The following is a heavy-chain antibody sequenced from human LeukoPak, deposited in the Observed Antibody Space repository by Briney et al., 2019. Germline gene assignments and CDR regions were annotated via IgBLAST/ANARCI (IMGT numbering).Heavy chain of an antibody. Sequence: GGSLRLSCAASGFTFNSYAMSWVRQAPGKGLEWVSVIGGSNGITFYVGSVKGRFTISRDNSKDTLYLQMNSLRAEDTAVYYCARNKNSGWGYFDYWGQGTLVTVSS. CDR3: ARNKNSGWGYFDY. CDR2: IGGSNGIT. CDR1: GFTFNSYA. J-gene: IGHJ4*02. D-gene: IGHD5-12*01. V-gene: IGHV3-23*01.